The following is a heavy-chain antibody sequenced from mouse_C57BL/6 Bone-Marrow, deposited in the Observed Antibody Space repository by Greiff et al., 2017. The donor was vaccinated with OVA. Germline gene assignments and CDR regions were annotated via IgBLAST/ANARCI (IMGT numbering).Heavy chain of an antibody. CDR1: GYTFTSYW. Sequence: QVQLQQPGAELVKPGASVKLSCKASGYTFTSYWMHWVKQRPGQGLEWIGMIHPNSGSTNYTEKFQSKATLTVDKSSSTAYMQLSSLTSEDSAVYYCARGGYPFAYWGQGTLVTVSA. V-gene: IGHV1-64*01. CDR2: IHPNSGST. CDR3: ARGGYPFAY. J-gene: IGHJ3*01. D-gene: IGHD2-2*01.